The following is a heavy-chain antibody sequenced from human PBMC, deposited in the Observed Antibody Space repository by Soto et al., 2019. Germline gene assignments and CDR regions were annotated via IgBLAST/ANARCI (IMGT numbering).Heavy chain of an antibody. CDR1: GDSISGSTYY. V-gene: IGHV4-39*01. J-gene: IGHJ3*02. D-gene: IGHD3-16*02. Sequence: ASETLSLTCSVSGDSISGSTYYWAWMRQPPGKGREWIASFYYSGNTYYNPSLKSRVTISVDTSKNQFSLKLSSVTAADTAVYYCARGPDYDYVWGSYRYTNDDAFEIWGQGTMVTVSS. CDR2: FYYSGNT. CDR3: ARGPDYDYVWGSYRYTNDDAFEI.